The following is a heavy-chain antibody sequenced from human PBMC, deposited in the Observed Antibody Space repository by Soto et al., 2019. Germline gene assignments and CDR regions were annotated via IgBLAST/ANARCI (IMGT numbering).Heavy chain of an antibody. J-gene: IGHJ4*02. Sequence: GGSLRLSCAASGCTFSSYWMSWVRQAPGKGLEWVANIKQDGSEKYYVDSVKGRFTISRDNAKNSLYLQMNSLRAEDTAVYYCARFTPSSFYYDILAGYYHFDYWGQGTLVTVSS. CDR3: ARFTPSSFYYDILAGYYHFDY. V-gene: IGHV3-7*05. CDR2: IKQDGSEK. D-gene: IGHD3-9*01. CDR1: GCTFSSYW.